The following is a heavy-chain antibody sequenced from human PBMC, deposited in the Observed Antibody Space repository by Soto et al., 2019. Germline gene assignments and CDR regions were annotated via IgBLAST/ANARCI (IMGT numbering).Heavy chain of an antibody. J-gene: IGHJ5*01. CDR3: GRDRQQLNWFDC. Sequence: ASVRVSCKASGYTFTSYGISWVRQAPGQGLEWMGWISAYNGNTNYAQKLQGRVTMTTDTSTSTAYMELRSLRSEDTAVYYCGRDRQQLNWFDCWGQGTLVTVSS. CDR2: ISAYNGNT. V-gene: IGHV1-18*01. CDR1: GYTFTSYG. D-gene: IGHD6-13*01.